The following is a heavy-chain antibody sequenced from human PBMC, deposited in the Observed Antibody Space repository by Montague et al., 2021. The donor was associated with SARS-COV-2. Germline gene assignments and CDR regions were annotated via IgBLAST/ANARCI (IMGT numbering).Heavy chain of an antibody. J-gene: IGHJ5*02. CDR3: ALPLGRARFDP. CDR2: IFHSGTT. CDR1: GGSISSDNW. V-gene: IGHV4-4*02. Sequence: SETLSLTCTVSGGSISSDNWWTWVRQPPGKELEWIVDIFHSGTTNYNPSLKSRLTVSVDKSKDQISLKLISVTAADTAMYYCALPLGRARFDPWGQGTLVTVSS.